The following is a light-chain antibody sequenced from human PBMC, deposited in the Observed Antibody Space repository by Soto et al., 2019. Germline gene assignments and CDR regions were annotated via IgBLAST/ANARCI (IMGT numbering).Light chain of an antibody. CDR3: SSYTSSSIDYV. Sequence: QSALTQPASVSGSPGQSITISCTGTSSDVGGYNYVSWYQQHPGNAPQLLIYEVSTRPSGVSNRFSGSKSGNTASLTISGLQAEDEADYYCSSYTSSSIDYVFGTGTKLTVL. CDR2: EVS. V-gene: IGLV2-14*01. J-gene: IGLJ1*01. CDR1: SSDVGGYNY.